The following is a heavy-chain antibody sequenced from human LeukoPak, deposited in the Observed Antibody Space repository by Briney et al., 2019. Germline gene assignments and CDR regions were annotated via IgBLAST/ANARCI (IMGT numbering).Heavy chain of an antibody. D-gene: IGHD6-19*01. CDR2: ISYDGSNK. CDR1: GFAVGSNY. V-gene: IGHV3-30-3*01. CDR3: ARGTVAEYYFDY. Sequence: PGGSLRLSCVASGFAVGSNYMSWVRQAPGKGLEWVAVISYDGSNKYYADSVKGRFTISRDNSKNTLHLQMNSLRAEDTAVYYCARGTVAEYYFDYWGQGTLVTVSS. J-gene: IGHJ4*02.